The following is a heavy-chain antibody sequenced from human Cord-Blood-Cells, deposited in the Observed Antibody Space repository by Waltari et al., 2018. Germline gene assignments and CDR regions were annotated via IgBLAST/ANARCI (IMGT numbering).Heavy chain of an antibody. J-gene: IGHJ3*02. CDR3: ARFLDATGDNAFDI. D-gene: IGHD7-27*01. CDR2: IIPIFGTA. CDR1: GGTFSSYA. V-gene: IGHV1-69*01. Sequence: QVQMVQAAAAVKKPGSSVKVYCKDAGGTFSSYAISRVRQAPGQGLEWMGGIIPIFGTANYAQKFQGRVTITADESARTAYMELSSLRSEDTAVYYCARFLDATGDNAFDIWGQGTMVTVSS.